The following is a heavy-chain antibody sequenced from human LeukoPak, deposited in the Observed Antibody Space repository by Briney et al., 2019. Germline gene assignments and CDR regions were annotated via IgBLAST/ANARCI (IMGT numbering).Heavy chain of an antibody. V-gene: IGHV3-11*01. CDR1: GFTFSDYY. CDR2: ISSGSTI. J-gene: IGHJ6*03. Sequence: PGGSLRLSCAASGFTFSDYYMSWIRQAPGKGLEWVSYISSGSTIYYADSVKGRFTISRDNAKNSLYLQMNSLRAEDTAVYYCARLRYYYYMDVWGKGTTVTISS. CDR3: ARLRYYYYMDV.